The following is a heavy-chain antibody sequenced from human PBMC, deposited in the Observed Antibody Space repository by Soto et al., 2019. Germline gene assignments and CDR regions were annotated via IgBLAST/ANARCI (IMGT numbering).Heavy chain of an antibody. Sequence: GGSLRLSCAASGFTFSSYGMHWVRQAPGKGLEWVAAIWYDGSNTYYADSVKGRFTISRDNSKNTLYLQMNSLRAEDTAVYYCAKGDRVVVVAATVDYWGQGTLVTVSS. CDR1: GFTFSSYG. V-gene: IGHV3-33*06. J-gene: IGHJ4*02. CDR2: IWYDGSNT. CDR3: AKGDRVVVVAATVDY. D-gene: IGHD2-15*01.